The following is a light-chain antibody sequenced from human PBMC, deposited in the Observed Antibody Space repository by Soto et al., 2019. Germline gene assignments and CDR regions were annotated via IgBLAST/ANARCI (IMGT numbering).Light chain of an antibody. CDR2: AAS. V-gene: IGKV1-17*01. CDR3: LQHKFYPRA. J-gene: IGKJ1*01. Sequence: IPMTQSPPSLSASVGDTVTITCRASQGIGNDLGWYQHKPGRAPTRLIYAASSLQSGVPSRFSGSGSGPEFTLTISSLQPEDFATYYCLQHKFYPRAFGQGTKVDIK. CDR1: QGIGND.